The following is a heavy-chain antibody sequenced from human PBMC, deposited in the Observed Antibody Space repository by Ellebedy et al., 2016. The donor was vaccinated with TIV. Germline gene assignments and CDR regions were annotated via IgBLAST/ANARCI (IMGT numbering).Heavy chain of an antibody. J-gene: IGHJ6*02. Sequence: GGPLRLSXTASGFTLGDYAMSWVRQAPGKGLEWVSFIRSKAYGGTTEYAASVKGRFTISRDDSKSIAYLQMNSLKAEDTAVYYCTRDLTTLAAAGTGIYYYTMDVWGQGTTVTVSS. CDR1: GFTLGDYA. D-gene: IGHD6-13*01. CDR3: TRDLTTLAAAGTGIYYYTMDV. CDR2: IRSKAYGGTT. V-gene: IGHV3-49*04.